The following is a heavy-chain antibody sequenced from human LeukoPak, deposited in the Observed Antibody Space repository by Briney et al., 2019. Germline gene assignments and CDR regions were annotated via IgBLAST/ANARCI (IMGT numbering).Heavy chain of an antibody. CDR2: IYSGGGT. V-gene: IGHV3-66*02. CDR3: ARLGSGSYIDY. Sequence: GGSLRLSCAASGFTVSSKYMSWVRRAPGKGLEWVSVIYSGGGTYYTDSVKGRFTISRDNSKNTLYLQMNSLRAEDTAVYYCARLGSGSYIDYWGQGTLVTVSS. CDR1: GFTVSSKY. J-gene: IGHJ4*02. D-gene: IGHD1-26*01.